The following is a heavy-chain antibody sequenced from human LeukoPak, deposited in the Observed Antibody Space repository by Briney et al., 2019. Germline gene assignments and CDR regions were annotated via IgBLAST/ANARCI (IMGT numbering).Heavy chain of an antibody. J-gene: IGHJ4*02. V-gene: IGHV1-69*05. CDR2: IIPIFGTA. CDR1: GGTFSSYA. CDR3: ASTRSSGYYLFDY. D-gene: IGHD3-22*01. Sequence: SVKVSCKASGGTFSSYAISWVRQAPGQGLEWMGRIIPIFGTANYAQKFQGRVTITTDESTSTDYMELSSLRSEDTAVYCCASTRSSGYYLFDYWSQGTLVTVSS.